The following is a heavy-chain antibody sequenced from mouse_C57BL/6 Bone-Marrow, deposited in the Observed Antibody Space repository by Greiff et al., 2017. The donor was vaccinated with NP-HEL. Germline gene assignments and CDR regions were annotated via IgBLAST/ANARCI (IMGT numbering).Heavy chain of an antibody. CDR3: ARNYYEYDGGGYYAMDY. CDR1: GFSLTSYG. Sequence: QVQLQQSGPGLVQPSQSLSITCTVSGFSLTSYGVHWVRQSPGKGLEWLGVIWSGGSTDYNAAFISRLSISKDNSKSQVFFKMNSLQADDTDIYYCARNYYEYDGGGYYAMDYWGQGTSVTVSS. CDR2: IWSGGST. D-gene: IGHD2-4*01. J-gene: IGHJ4*01. V-gene: IGHV2-2*01.